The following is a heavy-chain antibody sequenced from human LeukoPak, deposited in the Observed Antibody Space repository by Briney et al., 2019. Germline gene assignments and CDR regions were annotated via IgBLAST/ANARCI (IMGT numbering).Heavy chain of an antibody. V-gene: IGHV4-34*01. CDR3: ARVIRAVQKYYFDY. CDR2: INHSGST. D-gene: IGHD1-1*01. CDR1: GGSFSGYY. Sequence: SETLSLTCAVYGGSFSGYYWSWIRQPPGKGLEWIGEINHSGSTNYNPSLKSRVTISVDTSKNQFSLKLSSVTAADTAVYYCARVIRAVQKYYFDYWGRGTLVTVSS. J-gene: IGHJ4*02.